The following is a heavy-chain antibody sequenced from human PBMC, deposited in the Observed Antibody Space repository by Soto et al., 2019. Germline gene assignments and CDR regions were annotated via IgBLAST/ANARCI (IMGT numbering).Heavy chain of an antibody. J-gene: IGHJ3*02. Sequence: GGSLRLSCAASGFTFSSYWMSWVRQAPGKGLEWVANIKQDGSEKYYVDSVKGRFTISRDNAKNSLYLQMNSLRAEDTAVYYCARDFYEYDFWSGYSTGAFDIWGQGTMVTVSS. CDR2: IKQDGSEK. CDR3: ARDFYEYDFWSGYSTGAFDI. D-gene: IGHD3-3*01. CDR1: GFTFSSYW. V-gene: IGHV3-7*01.